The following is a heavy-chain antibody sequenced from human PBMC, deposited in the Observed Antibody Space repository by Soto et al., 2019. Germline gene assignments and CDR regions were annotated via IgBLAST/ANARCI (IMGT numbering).Heavy chain of an antibody. CDR2: ISYDGSNK. J-gene: IGHJ2*01. D-gene: IGHD3-22*01. CDR1: GFTFSSYA. CDR3: ARDPSNSYDSRGYYYWYFDL. Sequence: GSLRLSCAASGFTFSSYAMHWVRQAPGKGLEWVAVISYDGSNKYYAYSVKGRFTISRDNSKNTLYLQMNSLRAEDTAVYYCARDPSNSYDSRGYYYWYFDLWGRGTLATVSS. V-gene: IGHV3-30*04.